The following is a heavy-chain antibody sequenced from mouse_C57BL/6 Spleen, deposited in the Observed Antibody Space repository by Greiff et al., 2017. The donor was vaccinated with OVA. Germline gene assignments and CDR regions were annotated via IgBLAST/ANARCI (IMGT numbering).Heavy chain of an antibody. J-gene: IGHJ2*01. D-gene: IGHD1-1*01. V-gene: IGHV1-69*01. CDR1: GYTFTSYW. Sequence: VQLQQPGAELVMPGASVKLSCKASGYTFTSYWMHWVKQRPGQGLEWIGEIDPSDSYTNYNQKFKGKSTLTVDKSSSTAYMQLRSLTSEDSAVYYCARSGITTVVAHFDYWGRGTTLTVSS. CDR3: ARSGITTVVAHFDY. CDR2: IDPSDSYT.